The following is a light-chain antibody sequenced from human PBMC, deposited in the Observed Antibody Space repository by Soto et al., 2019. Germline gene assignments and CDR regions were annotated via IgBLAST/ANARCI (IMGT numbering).Light chain of an antibody. Sequence: QSVLTQPASVSGSPGQSITISCTGTSSDVGGYNYVSWYQQHPGKAPQLMIFEVSNRPSGVSNRFPGSKSGNTASLTISGLQADDEADYYCSSYTSSSTLYVFGSGTKVTVL. CDR2: EVS. CDR1: SSDVGGYNY. J-gene: IGLJ1*01. CDR3: SSYTSSSTLYV. V-gene: IGLV2-14*01.